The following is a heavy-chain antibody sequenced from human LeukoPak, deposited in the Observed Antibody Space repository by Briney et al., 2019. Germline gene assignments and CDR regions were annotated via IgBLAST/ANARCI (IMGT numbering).Heavy chain of an antibody. V-gene: IGHV4-39*07. D-gene: IGHD3-10*01. CDR2: IYHRGRT. CDR1: GDSISSNSDY. Sequence: SETLSLTCSVSGDSISSNSDYWGWIRLPPGKGLEWIGNIYHRGRTNYNPSLKSRVTISADTSKNQFSLKLSSVTAADTAVYYCARDRDYYKSGSHASTLDYWGQGSLVTVSS. J-gene: IGHJ4*02. CDR3: ARDRDYYKSGSHASTLDY.